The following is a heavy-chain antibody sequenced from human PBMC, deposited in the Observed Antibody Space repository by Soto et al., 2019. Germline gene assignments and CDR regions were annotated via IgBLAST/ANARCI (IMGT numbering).Heavy chain of an antibody. V-gene: IGHV3-30*18. J-gene: IGHJ4*02. CDR1: GFTFSSYG. Sequence: PGGSLRLSCAASGFTFSSYGMHWVRQAPGKGLEWVAVISYDGSNKYYADSVKGRFTISRDNSKNTLYLQMNSLRAEDTAVYYCAKDLAEAMVRGVPFDYWGQRTPVTVSS. CDR3: AKDLAEAMVRGVPFDY. D-gene: IGHD3-10*01. CDR2: ISYDGSNK.